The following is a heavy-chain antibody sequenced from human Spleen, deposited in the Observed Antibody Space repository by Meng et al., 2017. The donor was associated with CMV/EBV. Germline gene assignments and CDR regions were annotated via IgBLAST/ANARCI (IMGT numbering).Heavy chain of an antibody. J-gene: IGHJ4*02. Sequence: GESLKISCEAFGYSFTDNWIGWVRQMPGKGLEWMGMIYPGDSETRYSPSFQGQVTISADKSISTAYLQWSSLKGSDTAMYYCARSQITGSGDYWGQGTLVTVSS. CDR2: IYPGDSET. V-gene: IGHV5-51*01. D-gene: IGHD1-20*01. CDR3: ARSQITGSGDY. CDR1: GYSFTDNW.